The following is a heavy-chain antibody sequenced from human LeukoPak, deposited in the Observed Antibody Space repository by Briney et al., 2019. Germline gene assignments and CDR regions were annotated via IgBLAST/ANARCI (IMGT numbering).Heavy chain of an antibody. CDR1: GFTFSSYW. CDR2: IKQDGSEK. Sequence: PGGSLRLSCAASGFTFSSYWMSWVRQAPGKGLEWVANIKQDGSEKYYVDSVKGRFTISRDNAKNSLYLQMNSLRAEDTAVYYCATPYYDFWSGYLNWFDPWGQGTLVTVSS. D-gene: IGHD3-3*01. CDR3: ATPYYDFWSGYLNWFDP. V-gene: IGHV3-7*01. J-gene: IGHJ5*02.